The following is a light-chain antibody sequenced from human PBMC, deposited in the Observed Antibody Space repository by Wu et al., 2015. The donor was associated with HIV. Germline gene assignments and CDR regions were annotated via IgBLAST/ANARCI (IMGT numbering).Light chain of an antibody. CDR1: QSISDW. CDR3: QQCNTYFWT. Sequence: DIQMTQSPSTLSASVGDRVTITCRASQSISDWLAWYQQKPGKAPNLLIYKTSNLQSGVPSRFSGSGSGTEFTLTISRLQPDDFATYYCQQCNTYFWTFGQGTKVEIK. CDR2: KTS. J-gene: IGKJ1*01. V-gene: IGKV1-5*03.